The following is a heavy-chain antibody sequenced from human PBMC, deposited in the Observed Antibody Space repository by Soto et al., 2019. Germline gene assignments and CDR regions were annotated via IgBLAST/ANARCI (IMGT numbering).Heavy chain of an antibody. CDR3: ARGYAFDI. V-gene: IGHV4-4*02. CDR2: IHHSVST. Sequence: QVQLQESGPGLVKPSGTLSLTCAVSGASISTDNWWSWVRQPQGEGLEWIGEIHHSVSTNYNTSLKSRVTTSVDKSKNKFSLNLISVTASDTSMYYCARGYAFDICGQGTMVTVSS. J-gene: IGHJ3*02. CDR1: GASISTDNW.